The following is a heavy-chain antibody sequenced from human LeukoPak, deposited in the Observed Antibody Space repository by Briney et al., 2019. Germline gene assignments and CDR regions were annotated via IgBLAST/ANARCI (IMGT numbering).Heavy chain of an antibody. J-gene: IGHJ5*02. Sequence: GASVKVSCKASGYTFTSYAMHWVRQAPGQRLEWMGWINAGNGNTKYSPKFQGRVTITRDPSASTAYMELSSLRSEDTAVYYCARSGLGSLDWFDPWGQGTLVTVSS. CDR2: INAGNGNT. CDR3: ARSGLGSLDWFDP. D-gene: IGHD5/OR15-5a*01. CDR1: GYTFTSYA. V-gene: IGHV1-3*01.